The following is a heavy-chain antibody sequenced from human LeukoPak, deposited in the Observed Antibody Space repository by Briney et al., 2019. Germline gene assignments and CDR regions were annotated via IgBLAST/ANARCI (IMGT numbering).Heavy chain of an antibody. V-gene: IGHV4-34*01. CDR1: GGSFSGYY. D-gene: IGHD2-15*01. Sequence: PSETLSLTCAVYGGSFSGYYWSWIRQPPGKGLEWIGEINHSGSSNYNPSLKSRVTISIDTSKNQFSLKVSSVTAADTAVYYCAREASSIVVVVAATPHYYYYYMDVWGKGTTVTVSS. CDR2: INHSGSS. CDR3: AREASSIVVVVAATPHYYYYYMDV. J-gene: IGHJ6*03.